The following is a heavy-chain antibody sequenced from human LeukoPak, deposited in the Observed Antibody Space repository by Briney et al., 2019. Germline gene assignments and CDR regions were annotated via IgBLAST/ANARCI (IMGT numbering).Heavy chain of an antibody. V-gene: IGHV4-59*01. J-gene: IGHJ4*02. CDR2: IYYSGST. D-gene: IGHD3-10*01. CDR1: GGSISSYY. CDR3: ARVGYSSSGNYYNDRGAFDY. Sequence: SETLSLTCTVSGGSISSYYWSWIRQPPGRGLEWIGYIYYSGSTNYNPSLKSRVTISVDTSKNQFSLKLSSVTAADTAVYYCARVGYSSSGNYYNDRGAFDYWGQGTLVTVSS.